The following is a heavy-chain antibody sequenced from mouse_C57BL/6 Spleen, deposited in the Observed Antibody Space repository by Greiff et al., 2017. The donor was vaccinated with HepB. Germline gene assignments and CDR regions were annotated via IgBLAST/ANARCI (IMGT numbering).Heavy chain of an antibody. J-gene: IGHJ1*03. Sequence: VQLQQSGAELAKPGASVKLSCKASGYTFTSYWMHWVKQRPGQGLEWIGYINPSSGYTKYNQKFKDKATLTADKSSSTAYMQLSSLTYEDSAVYYCAWDYGSSLWYFDVWGTGTTVTVSS. V-gene: IGHV1-7*01. CDR3: AWDYGSSLWYFDV. CDR1: GYTFTSYW. D-gene: IGHD1-1*01. CDR2: INPSSGYT.